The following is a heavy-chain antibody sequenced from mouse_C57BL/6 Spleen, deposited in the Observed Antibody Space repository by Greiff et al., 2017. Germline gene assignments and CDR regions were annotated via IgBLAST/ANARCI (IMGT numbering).Heavy chain of an antibody. D-gene: IGHD2-4*01. V-gene: IGHV1-55*01. CDR3: GRADYDGAWFAY. CDR2: IYPGSGST. CDR1: GYTFTSYW. Sequence: QVHVKQPGAELVKPGASVKMSCKASGYTFTSYWITWVKQRPGQGLEWIGDIYPGSGSTNCNEKFKSKATLTVDTSSSTAYMQLSSLTSEDSAVYYCGRADYDGAWFAYWGQGTLVTVSA. J-gene: IGHJ3*01.